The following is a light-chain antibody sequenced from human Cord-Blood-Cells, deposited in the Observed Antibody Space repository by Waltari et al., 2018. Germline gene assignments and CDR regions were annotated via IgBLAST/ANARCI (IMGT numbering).Light chain of an antibody. J-gene: IGKJ1*01. CDR2: GAS. V-gene: IGKV3-15*01. CDR3: QQYNNWPPGT. CDR1: QSVSSN. Sequence: EIVMTQSPAHLSVSPGARAPPSCRASQSVSSNLACYQKKHGQAPRLLIYGASTRATGIPARFSGSGSGAEFTLTSSSLQSEDFAVDYCQQYNNWPPGTFGQGTKVEIK.